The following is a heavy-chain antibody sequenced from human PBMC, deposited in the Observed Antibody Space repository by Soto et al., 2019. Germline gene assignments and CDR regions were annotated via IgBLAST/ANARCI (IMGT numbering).Heavy chain of an antibody. Sequence: GGSLRLSCAASGFTFSSYGMHWVRQAPGKGLEWVAVISYDGSNKYYADSVKGRFTISRDNSKNTLYLQMNSLRAEDTAVYYCAKDSVLDYWGQGTLVTVSS. V-gene: IGHV3-30*18. CDR1: GFTFSSYG. CDR3: AKDSVLDY. J-gene: IGHJ4*02. D-gene: IGHD3-10*01. CDR2: ISYDGSNK.